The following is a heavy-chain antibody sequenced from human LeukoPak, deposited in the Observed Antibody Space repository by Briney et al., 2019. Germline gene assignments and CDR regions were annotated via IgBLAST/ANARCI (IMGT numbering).Heavy chain of an antibody. J-gene: IGHJ4*02. CDR3: ARHNEQQLAEFDY. CDR2: IDPSDSYT. CDR1: RYSFTSYW. V-gene: IGHV5-10-1*01. Sequence: GESLRISCKGSRYSFTSYWISWVRQMPGKGLEWMGRIDPSDSYTNYSPSFQGHVTISADKSIGTAYLQWSSLKASDTAMYYCARHNEQQLAEFDYWGQGTLVTVSS. D-gene: IGHD6-13*01.